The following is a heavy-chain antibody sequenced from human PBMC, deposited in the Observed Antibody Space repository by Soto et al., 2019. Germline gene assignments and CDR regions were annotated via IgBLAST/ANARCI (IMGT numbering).Heavy chain of an antibody. D-gene: IGHD5-18*01. Sequence: YGPTLVNPTQTLTLTCTLSGFSLNASGVRVGWIRQPPGKALEWRALIYWDDGKRYSPSLKNRLTVTKDTLKNQVVLTMTNMDPADTGTYYCAHGEYSSDGWCFFDYWGQGTLVTVSS. CDR2: IYWDDGK. CDR3: AHGEYSSDGWCFFDY. J-gene: IGHJ4*02. V-gene: IGHV2-5*02. CDR1: GFSLNASGVR.